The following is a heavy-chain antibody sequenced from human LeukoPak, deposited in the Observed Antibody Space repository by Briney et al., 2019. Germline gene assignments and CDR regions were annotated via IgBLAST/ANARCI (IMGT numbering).Heavy chain of an antibody. Sequence: GGSLRLSCAAYGFSLSSYSMTWVRQAPGKGLEWVSSISESSTYIYYADSVRGRFTISRDNAKNSLYLQMISLRAEDTAVYSCARDNYDSSGPYYFDYWGQGTLVTVSS. CDR3: ARDNYDSSGPYYFDY. V-gene: IGHV3-21*01. CDR1: GFSLSSYS. D-gene: IGHD3-22*01. CDR2: ISESSTYI. J-gene: IGHJ4*02.